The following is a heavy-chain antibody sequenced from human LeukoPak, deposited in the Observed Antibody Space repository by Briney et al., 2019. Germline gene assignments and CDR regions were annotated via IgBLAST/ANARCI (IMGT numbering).Heavy chain of an antibody. Sequence: GGSLRLSCAASGFTFSSQWMSWVRQAPGKGLEWVAIVNQGGTERYYVDSVKGRFTISRDNAENSLYLQMNSLRAEDTAVYYCAREHYFYHMDGWGKGTTVTVSS. J-gene: IGHJ6*03. V-gene: IGHV3-7*01. CDR1: GFTFSSQW. CDR2: VNQGGTER. CDR3: AREHYFYHMDG.